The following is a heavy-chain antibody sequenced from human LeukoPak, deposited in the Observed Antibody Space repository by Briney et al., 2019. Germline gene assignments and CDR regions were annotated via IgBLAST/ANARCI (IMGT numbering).Heavy chain of an antibody. CDR3: ARESHITREDY. D-gene: IGHD1-14*01. V-gene: IGHV1-18*01. CDR2: ISANNGDT. CDR1: GFTFTSYV. Sequence: ASVKVSCKASGFTFTSYVITWMRQAPGQGLEWMGWISANNGDTDYPQKFQGRVTMTTDTYTTTAYMELRSLRSDDTATYYCARESHITREDYWGQGTLVTVSS. J-gene: IGHJ4*02.